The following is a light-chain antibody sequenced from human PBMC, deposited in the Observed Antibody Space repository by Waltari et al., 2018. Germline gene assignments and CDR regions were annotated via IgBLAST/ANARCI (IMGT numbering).Light chain of an antibody. J-gene: IGLJ2*01. CDR3: CSYAGSHVV. CDR1: SSDIGRYNL. CDR2: EGI. Sequence: QSALTQPASVSGSPGQSITISCTGTSSDIGRYNLVSWYQQHPVKAPKLMIYEGIKRPSGVSNRFSGCKSGNPASLTISGLQAEDEADYYCCSYAGSHVVFGGGTKRTVL. V-gene: IGLV2-23*01.